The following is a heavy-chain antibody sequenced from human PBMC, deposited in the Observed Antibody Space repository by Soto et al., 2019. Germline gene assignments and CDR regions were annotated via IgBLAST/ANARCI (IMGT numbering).Heavy chain of an antibody. D-gene: IGHD1-1*01. J-gene: IGHJ4*02. Sequence: SLRLSCAASGFTFSMYWMHCVRQDPGKGPEWVARIHDDGSSTNYADSAKGRFTISRDNAKNTLYLQMYDLRADDPAVYYWTRGPRSTSTGTGELWGQGTLVTVSS. CDR1: GFTFSMYW. CDR2: IHDDGSST. CDR3: TRGPRSTSTGTGEL. V-gene: IGHV3-74*01.